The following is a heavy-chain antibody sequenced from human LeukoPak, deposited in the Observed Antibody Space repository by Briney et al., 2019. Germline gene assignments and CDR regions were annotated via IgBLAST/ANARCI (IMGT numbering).Heavy chain of an antibody. CDR3: ARAGDYSGYAEF. CDR1: GGSFRGYS. D-gene: IGHD5-12*01. CDR2: INHSGNT. V-gene: IGHV4-34*01. J-gene: IGHJ4*02. Sequence: ASETLSLTCAVYGGSFRGYSWSWIRQPPGKGLGWLGEINHSGNTNYTPSLKSRVTISVDTSKNQFSLKLSSVTAADTAVCYCARAGDYSGYAEFWGQGILVTVSS.